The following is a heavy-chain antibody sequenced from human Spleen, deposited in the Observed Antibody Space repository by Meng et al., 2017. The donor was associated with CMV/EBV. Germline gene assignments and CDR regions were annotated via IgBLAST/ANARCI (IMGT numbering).Heavy chain of an antibody. Sequence: VSFSSDAYCWICIRPPPGKGLVSITYIFHSSISYYNPSLPSRLTITLDTSKTHFSLNLTSVTAAATTVYYCVRGIVLPSPISSWLDPWGQGTLVTVSS. D-gene: IGHD2/OR15-2a*01. CDR1: VSFSSDAYC. CDR2: IFHSSIS. CDR3: VRGIVLPSPISSWLDP. V-gene: IGHV4-30-4*08. J-gene: IGHJ5*02.